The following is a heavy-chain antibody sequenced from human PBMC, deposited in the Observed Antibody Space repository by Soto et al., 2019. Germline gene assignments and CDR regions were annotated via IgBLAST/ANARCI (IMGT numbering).Heavy chain of an antibody. D-gene: IGHD6-19*01. V-gene: IGHV3-30*03. J-gene: IGHJ4*02. Sequence: GGSLRLSCAASGFTFSSYGMHWVRQAPGKGLEWVAVISYDGSNKYYADSVKGRFTISRDNSKNTLYLQMNSLRAEDTAVYYCARAAAVAGSYYFDYWGQGTLVTVSS. CDR3: ARAAAVAGSYYFDY. CDR2: ISYDGSNK. CDR1: GFTFSSYG.